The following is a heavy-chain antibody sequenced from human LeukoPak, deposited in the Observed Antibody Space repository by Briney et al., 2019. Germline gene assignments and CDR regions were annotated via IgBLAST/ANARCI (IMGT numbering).Heavy chain of an antibody. D-gene: IGHD2-15*01. CDR1: GDTFNDYT. J-gene: IGHJ4*02. CDR2: IMPFLDEA. CDR3: ARDHCSGGSCHGGH. V-gene: IGHV1-69*08. Sequence: SVKVSCKASGDTFNDYTFSWVRQAPGQGLEWMGRIMPFLDEANYAPKFQGRVTLTADKSTSTAYMELSDLKSEDTAVYYCARDHCSGGSCHGGHWGQGTLVTVSS.